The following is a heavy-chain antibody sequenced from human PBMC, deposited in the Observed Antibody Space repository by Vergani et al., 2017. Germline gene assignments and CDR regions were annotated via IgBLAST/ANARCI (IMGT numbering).Heavy chain of an antibody. D-gene: IGHD3/OR15-3a*01. J-gene: IGHJ6*03. CDR1: GDAISRDTYS. CDR3: ARGQTGYSRDWSTYFFDMDV. Sequence: QLQLQESDSRLVNPSQTLSLTCTLSGDAISRDTYSWNWVRQPPGKPLEWIGSVYYSGTTYYNPSLGVRVTMSIDKSKNHFSLTLTSVTAADSAFYFCARGQTGYSRDWSTYFFDMDVWGKGTTVTVSS. V-gene: IGHV4-30-2*01. CDR2: VYYSGTT.